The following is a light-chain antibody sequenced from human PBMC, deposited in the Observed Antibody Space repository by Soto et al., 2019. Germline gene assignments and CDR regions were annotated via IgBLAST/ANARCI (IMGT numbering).Light chain of an antibody. V-gene: IGLV2-14*03. Sequence: QSALTQPASVSGSPGQSITISCTGTSSDVGGYNYVSWYQQHPGNAPKLLIFEVSNRPSGVSDRFSGSKSGNTASLTISGLQAEDEADYYCSSYAGSSNVFGTGTKLTVL. J-gene: IGLJ1*01. CDR1: SSDVGGYNY. CDR2: EVS. CDR3: SSYAGSSNV.